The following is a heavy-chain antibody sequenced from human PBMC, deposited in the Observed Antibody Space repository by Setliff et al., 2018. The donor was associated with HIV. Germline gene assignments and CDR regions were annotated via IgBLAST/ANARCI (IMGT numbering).Heavy chain of an antibody. Sequence: SETLSLTCAAYGGSFSGYYWTWLRQPPGKGLEWIGEITNSGSTNYNPSLETRVTISVDTPKNQFSLKLSSVTAADTAVYYCAKGVAGLQYYYYYMDVWGKGTTVTVSS. V-gene: IGHV4-34*01. CDR1: GGSFSGYY. CDR3: AKGVAGLQYYYYYMDV. D-gene: IGHD6-19*01. CDR2: ITNSGST. J-gene: IGHJ6*03.